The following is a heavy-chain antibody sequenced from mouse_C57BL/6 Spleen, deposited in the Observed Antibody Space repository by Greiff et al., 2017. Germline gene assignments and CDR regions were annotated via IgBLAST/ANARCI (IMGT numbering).Heavy chain of an antibody. CDR2: IYPGSGST. D-gene: IGHD2-4*01. CDR3: ARSSYYDYDRSFAY. CDR1: GYTFTNYW. V-gene: IGHV1-55*01. J-gene: IGHJ3*01. Sequence: QVQLQQPGAELVKPGASVKMSCKASGYTFTNYWITWVKQRPGQGLEWIGDIYPGSGSTNYNEKFKSKATLTVDTSSSTAYMQLSSLTSEDSAVYYCARSSYYDYDRSFAYWGQGTLVTVSA.